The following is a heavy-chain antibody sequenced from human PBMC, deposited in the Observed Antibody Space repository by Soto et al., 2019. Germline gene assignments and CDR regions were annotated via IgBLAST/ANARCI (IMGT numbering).Heavy chain of an antibody. V-gene: IGHV3-23*01. CDR3: ARSRGSGSRKDYFDY. J-gene: IGHJ4*02. CDR2: ISVSGGTGGST. Sequence: GGSLRLSCAASGFSFSSYAMSWVRQAPGKGLEWVSVISVSGGTGGSTYNADSVKGRFTISRDNSKNTLYLHMNNLRAEDTAVYYCARSRGSGSRKDYFDYCGQGALVTVSS. CDR1: GFSFSSYA. D-gene: IGHD3-10*01.